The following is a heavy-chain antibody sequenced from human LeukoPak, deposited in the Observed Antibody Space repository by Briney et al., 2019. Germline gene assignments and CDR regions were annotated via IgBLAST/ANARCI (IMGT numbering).Heavy chain of an antibody. CDR1: GHSFSSYW. J-gene: IGHJ5*02. Sequence: GESLKTSCKGSGHSFSSYWIAWVRHLAGSGLECMGIIYPGDSDTRYGPSFQGQVTISADKSISTAYLQWSALKASDTAMYYCARHARGFGELLSWFDPWGQGTLVTVSS. D-gene: IGHD3-10*01. V-gene: IGHV5-51*01. CDR2: IYPGDSDT. CDR3: ARHARGFGELLSWFDP.